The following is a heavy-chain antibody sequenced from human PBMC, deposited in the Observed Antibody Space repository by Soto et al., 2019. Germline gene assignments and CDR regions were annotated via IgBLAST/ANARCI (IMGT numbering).Heavy chain of an antibody. Sequence: GSLSLSCAASGFPFSRYGMHWVRQAPGKGLARVAVISYDGSNKYYADSVKGRFTISRDNSKNTLYLQMNSLRAEDTAVYYCAKDRSEYCFGDCLSPGCDYGTDVFGQGTTFTVS. CDR3: AKDRSEYCFGDCLSPGCDYGTDV. D-gene: IGHD2-21*02. J-gene: IGHJ6*02. V-gene: IGHV3-30*18. CDR1: GFPFSRYG. CDR2: ISYDGSNK.